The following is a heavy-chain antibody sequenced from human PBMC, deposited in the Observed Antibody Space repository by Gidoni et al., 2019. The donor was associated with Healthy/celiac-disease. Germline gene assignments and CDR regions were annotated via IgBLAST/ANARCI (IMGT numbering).Heavy chain of an antibody. D-gene: IGHD6-13*01. J-gene: IGHJ4*02. Sequence: QVHLVESVGGVVQPGRSMRLSCAASGFTFSSYGMHWVRQAQGKWMEWVAVIWYDGSNKYYADAVKGRFTISRDNSKNTLYLQMNSLRAEDTAVYYCARDLPWAAADSNFDYWGQGTLVTVSS. CDR1: GFTFSSYG. CDR3: ARDLPWAAADSNFDY. V-gene: IGHV3-33*01. CDR2: IWYDGSNK.